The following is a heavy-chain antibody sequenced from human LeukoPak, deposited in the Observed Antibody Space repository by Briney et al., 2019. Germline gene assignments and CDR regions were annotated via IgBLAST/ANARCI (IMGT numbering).Heavy chain of an antibody. CDR2: ISYDGSNK. Sequence: GGSLRLSCAASGFTFRSYAMHWVRQAPGKGLEWVAVISYDGSNKYYADSVKGRFTISRDNSKNTLYLQMNSLRAEDTAVYYCAKPHFDDWGQGTLVTVSS. CDR1: GFTFRSYA. J-gene: IGHJ4*02. CDR3: AKPHFDD. V-gene: IGHV3-30*04.